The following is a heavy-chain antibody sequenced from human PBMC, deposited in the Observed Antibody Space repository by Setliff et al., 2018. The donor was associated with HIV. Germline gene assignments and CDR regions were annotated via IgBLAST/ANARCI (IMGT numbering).Heavy chain of an antibody. CDR1: GFTFRNYG. D-gene: IGHD1-26*01. Sequence: PGGSLRLSCGASGFTFRNYGMHWVRQAPGKGLEWVAVICFDDRSRYYADSVNGRFTITRDNAKNTLYLQMNNLRVEDTAVYYCATDDGSYRGNHFHSWGQGALVTVSS. CDR2: ICFDDRSR. CDR3: ATDDGSYRGNHFHS. V-gene: IGHV3-30*03. J-gene: IGHJ4*02.